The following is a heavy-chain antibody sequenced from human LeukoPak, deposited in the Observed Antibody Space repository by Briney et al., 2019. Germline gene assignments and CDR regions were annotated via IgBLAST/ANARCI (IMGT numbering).Heavy chain of an antibody. V-gene: IGHV4-30-2*01. CDR2: IYPSGST. D-gene: IGHD4-17*01. CDR3: ARVSRAVRKNWFYP. Sequence: SETPSLTCAVSGGSISSGGYSWSWIRQPPGKGLEWIGYIYPSGSTYYNPSLKSRATISVDRSKNQFSLKLSSVTAADTAVYYCARVSRAVRKNWFYPWGRGTLVTVSS. CDR1: GGSISSGGYS. J-gene: IGHJ5*02.